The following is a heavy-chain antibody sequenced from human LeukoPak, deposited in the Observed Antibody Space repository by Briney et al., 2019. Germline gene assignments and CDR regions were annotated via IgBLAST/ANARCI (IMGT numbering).Heavy chain of an antibody. Sequence: ASVKVSCKASGYTFTSYDINWVRQATGQGLEWMGWMNPNSGNTGYAQKFQGRVTITRNTSISTAYMELSSLRSEDTAVYYCARGLGVSMAARRGMGLDYWGQGTLVTVSS. CDR2: MNPNSGNT. J-gene: IGHJ4*02. D-gene: IGHD6-6*01. CDR3: ARGLGVSMAARRGMGLDY. V-gene: IGHV1-8*03. CDR1: GYTFTSYD.